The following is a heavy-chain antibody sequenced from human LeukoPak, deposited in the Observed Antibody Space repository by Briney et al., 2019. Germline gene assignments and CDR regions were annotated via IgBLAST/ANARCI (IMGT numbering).Heavy chain of an antibody. J-gene: IGHJ5*02. Sequence: GRSLRLSCAASGCTFSSYAMHWVRQAPGKGLEWVAVISYDGSNKYYADSVKGRFTISRDNSKNTLYMQMNSLRAEDTAVYYCARIPYGSGSSGWFDRWGQGTLVTVSS. CDR2: ISYDGSNK. CDR1: GCTFSSYA. V-gene: IGHV3-30*04. D-gene: IGHD3-10*01. CDR3: ARIPYGSGSSGWFDR.